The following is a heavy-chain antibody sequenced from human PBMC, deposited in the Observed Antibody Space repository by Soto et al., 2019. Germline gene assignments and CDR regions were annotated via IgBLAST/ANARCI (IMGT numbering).Heavy chain of an antibody. Sequence: GGSLRLSCAASGFTFSSYGMHWVRQAPGKGLEWVAVVWYDGSHEYYADSVKGRFTIFRDNSKNTLFLQMSSLRAEDTAVYYCATDVSSSSGPRFDYWGQGTLVTVSS. CDR3: ATDVSSSSGPRFDY. V-gene: IGHV3-33*01. J-gene: IGHJ4*02. D-gene: IGHD6-6*01. CDR2: VWYDGSHE. CDR1: GFTFSSYG.